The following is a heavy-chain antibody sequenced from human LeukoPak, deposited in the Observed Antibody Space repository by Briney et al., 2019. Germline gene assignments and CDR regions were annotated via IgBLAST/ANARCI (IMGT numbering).Heavy chain of an antibody. J-gene: IGHJ4*02. Sequence: PSETLSLTCTVSGGSISSSSYYWGWIRQPPGKGLEWIGSMYYSGSTYYNPSLMSRVAISVDTSKNQFSLKLNSVTAADTAVYYCARGQDYGIHRTIDYWGQGTLVTVSS. CDR1: GGSISSSSYY. V-gene: IGHV4-39*07. CDR2: MYYSGST. D-gene: IGHD4-17*01. CDR3: ARGQDYGIHRTIDY.